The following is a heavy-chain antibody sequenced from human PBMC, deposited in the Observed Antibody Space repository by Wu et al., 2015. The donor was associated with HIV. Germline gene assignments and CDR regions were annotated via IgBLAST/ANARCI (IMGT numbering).Heavy chain of an antibody. J-gene: IGHJ5*02. D-gene: IGHD6-6*01. V-gene: IGHV1-2*02. Sequence: QVQLVQSGAEVKKPGSSVKVSCKASGGTFSSYAISWVRQAPGQGLEWMGWINPNSGGTNYAQKFQGRVTMTRDTSISTAYMELSRLRSDDTAVYYCARGRSSSRWFDPWGRGNPSVTVSS. CDR2: INPNSGGT. CDR1: GGTFSSYA. CDR3: ARGRSSSRWFDP.